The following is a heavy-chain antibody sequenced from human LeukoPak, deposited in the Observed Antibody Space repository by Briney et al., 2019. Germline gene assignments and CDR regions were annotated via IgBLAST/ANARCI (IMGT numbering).Heavy chain of an antibody. J-gene: IGHJ4*02. CDR1: GFTFSNYA. V-gene: IGHV3-48*01. CDR3: VTSIAARMAY. Sequence: PGRSLRLPCAASGFTFSNYAMHWVRQAPGKGLEWVSYISSSSSTIYYADSVKGRFTISRDNAKNSLYLQMNSLRAEDTAVYYCVTSIAARMAYWGQGTLVTVSS. D-gene: IGHD6-6*01. CDR2: ISSSSSTI.